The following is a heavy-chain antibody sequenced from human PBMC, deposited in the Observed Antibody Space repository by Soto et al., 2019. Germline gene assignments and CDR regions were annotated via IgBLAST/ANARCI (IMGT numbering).Heavy chain of an antibody. Sequence: GGSLRLSCAASGFTFSRYDMHWVRQARGKGLEWVSAIGTAGDTYYPDSVKGRFTVSRENGGNSLYLQMNNLRAGDTAVYYCARAGIPAIDNREIYHYSYMDVWGRGTTVTVSS. CDR3: ARAGIPAIDNREIYHYSYMDV. D-gene: IGHD6-13*01. CDR2: IGTAGDT. CDR1: GFTFSRYD. V-gene: IGHV3-13*01. J-gene: IGHJ6*03.